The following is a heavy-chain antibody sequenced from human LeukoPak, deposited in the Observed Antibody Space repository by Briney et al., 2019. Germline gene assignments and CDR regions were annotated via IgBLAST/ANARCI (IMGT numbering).Heavy chain of an antibody. V-gene: IGHV3-74*01. J-gene: IGHJ4*02. CDR1: GFTFSAYW. Sequence: PGCSLRLSCAACGFTFSAYWMHWLRQVPAKALVWVSHISSDGSTTTYEDSVKGRFTISRDNARNTLFLQMESLRAEDTAVYYCVRDRGGLPVVYWGQGSLVTVSS. CDR2: ISSDGSTT. D-gene: IGHD2-21*02. CDR3: VRDRGGLPVVY.